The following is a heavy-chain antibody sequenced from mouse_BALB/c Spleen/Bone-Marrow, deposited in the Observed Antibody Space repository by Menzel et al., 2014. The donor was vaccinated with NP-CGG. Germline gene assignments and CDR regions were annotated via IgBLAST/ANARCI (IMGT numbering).Heavy chain of an antibody. Sequence: VQLQQSGAELVRPGTYVKVSCKASGYAFTNYLIEWVKQRPGQGLEWIGVINPGSGGTNYNEKFKGKATLTADKSSSTACMQLSSLTSDDSAVYFCARGDYRYDGFAYWDQGTLVTVSA. D-gene: IGHD2-14*01. V-gene: IGHV1-54*01. J-gene: IGHJ3*01. CDR1: GYAFTNYL. CDR3: ARGDYRYDGFAY. CDR2: INPGSGGT.